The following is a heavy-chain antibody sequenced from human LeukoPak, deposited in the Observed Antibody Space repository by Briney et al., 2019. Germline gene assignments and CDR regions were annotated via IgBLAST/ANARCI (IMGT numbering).Heavy chain of an antibody. CDR2: IYTSGST. CDR1: GGSISSYY. V-gene: IGHV4-4*07. J-gene: IGHJ4*02. CDR3: AXELXWFGELSSNFDY. D-gene: IGHD3-10*01. Sequence: SETLSLTCTVSGGSISSYYWSWIRQPAGKGLEWIGRIYTSGSTNYNPSLKSRVTMSVDTSKNQFSRKLSSVTAADTAVYYWAXELXWFGELSSNFDYWGQGTLVTVSS.